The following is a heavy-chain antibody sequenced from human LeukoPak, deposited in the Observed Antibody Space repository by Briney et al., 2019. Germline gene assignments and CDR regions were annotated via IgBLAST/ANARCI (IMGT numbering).Heavy chain of an antibody. CDR3: ARESLGSGGYYRDY. J-gene: IGHJ4*02. CDR1: GFTFSSYS. V-gene: IGHV3-21*01. CDR2: ISSSSSYI. Sequence: SGGSLRLSCAASGFTFSSYSMNWVRQAPGKGLEWVSSISSSSSYIYYADSVKGRFTISRDNAKNSLYLQMNSLRAEDTAVYYCARESLGSGGYYRDYWGQGTLVTVSS. D-gene: IGHD3-22*01.